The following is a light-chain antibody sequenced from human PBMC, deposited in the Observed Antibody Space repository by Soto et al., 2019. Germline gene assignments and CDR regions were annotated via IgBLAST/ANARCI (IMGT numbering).Light chain of an antibody. V-gene: IGKV3-15*01. CDR3: QQYNNWPRT. Sequence: EIVMTQSPATLSVSPGDRATLSCRASQSVSSNLAWYQQKPGQAPRLLIYGASTRATGIPARFSGSGSGTEFTLTISSLQSEDFAVYYCQQYNNWPRTFGQGTQVEIK. CDR1: QSVSSN. J-gene: IGKJ1*01. CDR2: GAS.